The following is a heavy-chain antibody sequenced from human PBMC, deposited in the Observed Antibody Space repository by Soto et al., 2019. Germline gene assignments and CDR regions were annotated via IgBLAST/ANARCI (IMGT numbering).Heavy chain of an antibody. CDR3: VRVVAIPGYPDN. J-gene: IGHJ4*02. Sequence: QVQLVQSGAEVRQPASSVNVSCKTSGGTFSSYAISWGRQAPGQGLEWMGGIVPIVDTSTYAQKFQGRVTITADESTSTVYMELSSLRSDDTAVYYCVRVVAIPGYPDNWGQGTLVTVSS. CDR2: IVPIVDTS. V-gene: IGHV1-69*12. D-gene: IGHD5-12*01. CDR1: GGTFSSYA.